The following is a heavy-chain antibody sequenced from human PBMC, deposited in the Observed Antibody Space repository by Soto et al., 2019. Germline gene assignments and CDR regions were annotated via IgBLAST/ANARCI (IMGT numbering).Heavy chain of an antibody. CDR1: GGTFSSYA. Sequence: QVQLVQSGAEVKKPGSSVKVSCKASGGTFSSYAISWVRQAPGQGLEWMGGINPIFGTANYAQKFKGRVTITADESTSPAYMELSSLRSEDTSVYYCARVSDRRWELPGENTWGQGTLVTVSS. CDR2: INPIFGTA. J-gene: IGHJ5*02. D-gene: IGHD2-15*01. CDR3: ARVSDRRWELPGENT. V-gene: IGHV1-69*19.